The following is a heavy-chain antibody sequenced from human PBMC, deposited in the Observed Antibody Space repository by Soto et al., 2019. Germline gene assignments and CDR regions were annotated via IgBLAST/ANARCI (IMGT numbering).Heavy chain of an antibody. V-gene: IGHV4-30-2*01. D-gene: IGHD3-10*01. Sequence: SETLSLTCAVSGGSITSGNSYSWSWIRQPPGKGLEWIGSISHTGSTSYNPSLKSRLTMSVDKSKDQFSLRLSSVTAADMAVYYCARAVAPYFGTWFDPWGQGILVTVSS. CDR1: GGSITSGNSYS. CDR2: ISHTGST. CDR3: ARAVAPYFGTWFDP. J-gene: IGHJ5*02.